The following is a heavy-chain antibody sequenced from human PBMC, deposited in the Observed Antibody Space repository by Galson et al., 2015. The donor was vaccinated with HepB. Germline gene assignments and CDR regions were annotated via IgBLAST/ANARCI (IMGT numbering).Heavy chain of an antibody. D-gene: IGHD6-19*01. CDR3: ARILRYSSGSRFDP. CDR1: GFSLSTSGMC. V-gene: IGHV2-70*01. Sequence: PALVKPTQTLTLTCTFSGFSLSTSGMCVSWIRQPPGKALEWLALIDWDDDKYYSTSLKTRLTISKDTSKNQVVLTMTNMDPVDTATYYCARILRYSSGSRFDPWVQGTLVTVSS. CDR2: IDWDDDK. J-gene: IGHJ5*02.